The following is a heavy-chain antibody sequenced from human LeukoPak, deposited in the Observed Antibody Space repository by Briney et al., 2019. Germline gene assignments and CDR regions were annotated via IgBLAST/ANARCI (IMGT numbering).Heavy chain of an antibody. V-gene: IGHV3-11*06. Sequence: GGSLRLSCAASGFTVSSNYMSWVRQAPGKGLEWVSYISSSSSYTNYADSVKGRFTISRDNAKNSLYLQMNSLRAEDTAVYYCARSQSFSSGWYGGIDYWGQGTLVTVSS. CDR3: ARSQSFSSGWYGGIDY. D-gene: IGHD6-19*01. CDR2: ISSSSSYT. CDR1: GFTVSSNY. J-gene: IGHJ4*02.